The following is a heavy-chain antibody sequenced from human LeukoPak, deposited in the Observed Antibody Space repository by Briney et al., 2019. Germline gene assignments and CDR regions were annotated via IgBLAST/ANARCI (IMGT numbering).Heavy chain of an antibody. D-gene: IGHD5-18*01. J-gene: IGHJ3*02. CDR3: AILQLQSNDAFDI. CDR2: IYNSGST. Sequence: SGTLSLTCAVSGGSFSSSNWWSWVRQPPGKGLEWIGEIYNSGSTNYNPSLKSRVTISVDKSKNQFSLKLSSVTAADTAVNYCAILQLQSNDAFDIWGQGTMVTVSS. CDR1: GGSFSSSNW. V-gene: IGHV4-4*02.